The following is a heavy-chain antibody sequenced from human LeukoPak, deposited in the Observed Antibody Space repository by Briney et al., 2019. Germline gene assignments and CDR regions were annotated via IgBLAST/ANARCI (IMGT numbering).Heavy chain of an antibody. Sequence: TSETLSLTCTVSGGSISSYYWSWIRQPPGKGLEWIGYIYYSGSTNYNPSLESRVTISVDTSKNQFSLKLSSVTAADTAVYYCARIEDCGGNSVNYWGQGTLATVSS. CDR1: GGSISSYY. V-gene: IGHV4-59*01. J-gene: IGHJ4*02. CDR3: ARIEDCGGNSVNY. CDR2: IYYSGST. D-gene: IGHD4-23*01.